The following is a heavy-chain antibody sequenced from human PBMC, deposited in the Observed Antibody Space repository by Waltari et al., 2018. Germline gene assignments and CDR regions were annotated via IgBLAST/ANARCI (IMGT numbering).Heavy chain of an antibody. J-gene: IGHJ4*02. D-gene: IGHD1-26*01. Sequence: QVQLVESGGGVVQPGRSLRLSCAASGFTFSNFAIHCVRQAPGKGLEWVAVISYDGSDKYYADSVKGRFTISRDNSKNTLYLQMNSLRAEDTAVYYCAKVDGSYHVPNFDYWGQGTLVTVSS. CDR1: GFTFSNFA. CDR2: ISYDGSDK. CDR3: AKVDGSYHVPNFDY. V-gene: IGHV3-30-3*01.